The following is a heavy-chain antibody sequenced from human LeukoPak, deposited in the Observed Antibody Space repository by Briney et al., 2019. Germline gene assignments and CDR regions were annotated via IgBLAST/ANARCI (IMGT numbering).Heavy chain of an antibody. CDR1: AFTFSSYW. J-gene: IGHJ4*02. D-gene: IGHD6-6*01. CDR2: IKGDESSI. Sequence: GGSLRLSCAASAFTFSSYWMHWVRQAPGKGLEWVSRIKGDESSINYADSVEGRFTISRDNAKNTVYLHLNSLRAEDTAVYYCAREGDQLVRSSGLGYWGQGTLVTVSS. CDR3: AREGDQLVRSSGLGY. V-gene: IGHV3-74*01.